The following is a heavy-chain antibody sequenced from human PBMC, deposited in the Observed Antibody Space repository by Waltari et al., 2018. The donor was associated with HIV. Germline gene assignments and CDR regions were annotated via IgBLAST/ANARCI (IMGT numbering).Heavy chain of an antibody. D-gene: IGHD1-26*01. V-gene: IGHV4-39*01. CDR3: ARHALRVGAAYWNFDL. Sequence: QLQLQESGPGLVKPSETLSLTCTASGGSASSSSYFWGGIRQPPGKGLEWIGRIYYTGRAYYNPSLKSRVTISVDTSKNQFSLKVTSVTAADTAVYYCARHALRVGAAYWNFDLWGRGTLVTVSS. J-gene: IGHJ2*01. CDR2: IYYTGRA. CDR1: GGSASSSSYF.